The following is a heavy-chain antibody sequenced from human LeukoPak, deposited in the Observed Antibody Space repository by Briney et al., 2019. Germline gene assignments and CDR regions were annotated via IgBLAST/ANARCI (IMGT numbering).Heavy chain of an antibody. CDR1: GFTFSSYW. Sequence: GGSLRLSCAVSGFTFSSYWMSWVRQAPGKGLEWVANIKQDGRDKYYADSVKGRFSISRENAKDSLYLQMNRLRAEDTAVYYCAREGNRENYFDYWGQGTLVTVSS. CDR2: IKQDGRDK. D-gene: IGHD1-14*01. CDR3: AREGNRENYFDY. V-gene: IGHV3-7*03. J-gene: IGHJ4*02.